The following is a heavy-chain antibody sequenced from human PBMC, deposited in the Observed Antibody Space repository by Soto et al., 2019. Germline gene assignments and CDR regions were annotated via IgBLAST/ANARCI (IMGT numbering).Heavy chain of an antibody. CDR1: GYTFTTYG. D-gene: IGHD3-3*02. V-gene: IGHV1-18*04. CDR3: AREHFPSTYDCFDY. CDR2: ISAYNGNT. J-gene: IGHJ4*02. Sequence: QVQLVQSGAEMKKPGASVKVSCKASGYTFTTYGISWVRQAPGQGLEWMGWISAYNGNTHYAQKLQGRVIMTTDTSTSTAYVELRSLRSDDKAVYYCAREHFPSTYDCFDYWGQGTLVTVSS.